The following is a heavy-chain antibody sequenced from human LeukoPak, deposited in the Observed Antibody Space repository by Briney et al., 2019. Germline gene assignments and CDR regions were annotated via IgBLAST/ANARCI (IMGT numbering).Heavy chain of an antibody. J-gene: IGHJ1*01. Sequence: GGSLRLSCSASGFTLSTYWMTWVRQAPGKGPEWVANIKRDGSDKYYVGSVKGRFTISRDNAKNSLYLQMNSLTVEDTAVYYCARGGSGSGWFWIDWGQGTLVTVSS. D-gene: IGHD3-10*01. CDR3: ARGGSGSGWFWID. CDR1: GFTLSTYW. V-gene: IGHV3-7*03. CDR2: IKRDGSDK.